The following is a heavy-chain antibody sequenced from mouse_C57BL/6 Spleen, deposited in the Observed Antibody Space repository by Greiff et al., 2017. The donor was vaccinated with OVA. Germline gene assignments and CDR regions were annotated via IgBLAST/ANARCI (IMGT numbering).Heavy chain of an antibody. CDR3: ARSPNGDGEFAY. CDR2: IRNKANGYTS. D-gene: IGHD4-1*01. CDR1: GFTFTDYY. V-gene: IGHV7-3*01. J-gene: IGHJ3*01. Sequence: EVQGVESGGGLVQPGGSLSLSCAASGFTFTDYYMSWVRQPPGRALEWLGFIRNKANGYTSEYSASVKGRFTISRDNSQSILYLQMNALRAEDSATYYCARSPNGDGEFAYWGQGTLVTVSA.